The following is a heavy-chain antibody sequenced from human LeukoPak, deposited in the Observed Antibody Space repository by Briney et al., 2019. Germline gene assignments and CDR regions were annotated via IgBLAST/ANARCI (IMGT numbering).Heavy chain of an antibody. V-gene: IGHV1-46*01. CDR2: INPSGGST. CDR3: ARDHYGYSYGVLPPFGSYFDY. Sequence: ASVKVSCKAFGYTFTSYYMHWVRQAPGQGLEWMGIINPSGGSTSYAQKFQGRVTMTRDTSTSTVYMELSSLRSEDTAVYYCARDHYGYSYGVLPPFGSYFDYWGQGTLVTVSS. D-gene: IGHD5-18*01. J-gene: IGHJ4*02. CDR1: GYTFTSYY.